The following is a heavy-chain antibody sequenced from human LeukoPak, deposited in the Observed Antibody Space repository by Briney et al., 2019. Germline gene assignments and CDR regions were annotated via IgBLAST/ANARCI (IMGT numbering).Heavy chain of an antibody. Sequence: SETLSLTCTVSGGSISSYYWSWIRQPPGKGLEWIGYIYYSGSTNYNPSLKSRVTISVDTSKNQFSLKLSSVTAADSAVYYCARRMKMGSIDYWGQGTLVTVSS. J-gene: IGHJ4*02. CDR3: ARRMKMGSIDY. CDR2: IYYSGST. V-gene: IGHV4-59*08. D-gene: IGHD5-24*01. CDR1: GGSISSYY.